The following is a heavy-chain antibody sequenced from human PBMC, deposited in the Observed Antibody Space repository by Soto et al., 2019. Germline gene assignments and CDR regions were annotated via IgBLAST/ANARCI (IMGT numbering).Heavy chain of an antibody. CDR2: IYYSGST. J-gene: IGHJ5*02. D-gene: IGHD3-3*01. V-gene: IGHV4-28*01. CDR1: GYSISSSNW. CDR3: ARTGVRGYYGGNWFDP. Sequence: SETLSLTCAVSGYSISSSNWWGWIRQPPGKGLEWIGYIYYSGSTYYNPSLKSRVTMSVDTSKNQFSLKLSSVTAVDTAAYYCARTGVRGYYGGNWFDPWGQGTLVTVSS.